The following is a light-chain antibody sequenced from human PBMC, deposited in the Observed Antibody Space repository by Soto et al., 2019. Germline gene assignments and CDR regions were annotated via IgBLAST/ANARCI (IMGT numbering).Light chain of an antibody. V-gene: IGKV1-39*01. CDR2: AAS. J-gene: IGKJ2*01. CDR1: QTTNNY. CDR3: QQSYSMPYA. Sequence: DIQMTQSPSSLSASVGDRVTITCRASQTTNNYLNWYQLKPGKAPKLLIYAASTLQTEVPSRFTGNGSGTVFTLTIISLQPEDYATYFCQQSYSMPYAFGPGTKVAIK.